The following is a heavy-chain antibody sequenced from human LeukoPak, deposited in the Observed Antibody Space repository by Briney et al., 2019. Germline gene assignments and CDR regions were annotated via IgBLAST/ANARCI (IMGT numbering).Heavy chain of an antibody. Sequence: GGSLRLSCAASGFTFDDYGMSWVRQAPGKGLEWVSGINWNGGSTGYADSVKGRFTISRDNAKNSLYLQMNSLRAEDTALYYCARGSYYDWYYYMDVWDKGTTVTVSS. CDR3: ARGSYYDWYYYMDV. CDR1: GFTFDDYG. D-gene: IGHD3-22*01. CDR2: INWNGGST. J-gene: IGHJ6*03. V-gene: IGHV3-20*04.